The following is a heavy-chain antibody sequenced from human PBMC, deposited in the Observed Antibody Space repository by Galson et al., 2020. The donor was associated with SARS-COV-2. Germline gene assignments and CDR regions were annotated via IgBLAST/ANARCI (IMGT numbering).Heavy chain of an antibody. V-gene: IGHV3-7*05. CDR1: GFTFSSYW. CDR2: IKQDGSEK. CDR3: ARDWDDFWSGYYYFDY. Sequence: TGGSLRLSCAASGFTFSSYWMNWVRQAPGKGLEWVANIKQDGSEKYYVDSVKGRFTISRDNAKISLYLQMNSLRAEDTAVYYCARDWDDFWSGYYYFDYWGQGTLVTVSS. D-gene: IGHD3-3*01. J-gene: IGHJ4*02.